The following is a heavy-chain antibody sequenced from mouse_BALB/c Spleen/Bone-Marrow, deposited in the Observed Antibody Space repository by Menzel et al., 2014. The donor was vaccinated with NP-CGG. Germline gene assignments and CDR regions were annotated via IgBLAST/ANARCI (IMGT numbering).Heavy chain of an antibody. CDR3: ARSPYGYDGRDY. D-gene: IGHD2-2*01. CDR2: ISSGSSTI. J-gene: IGHJ4*01. CDR1: GFTFSSFG. V-gene: IGHV5-17*02. Sequence: EVQVVESGGGLVQPGGSRKLSCAASGFTFSSFGMHWVRQAPEKGLEWVAYISSGSSTIYYADTVKGRFTISRDNPKNTLFLQVTSLRSEDTAMYYCARSPYGYDGRDYWGQGTSVTVSS.